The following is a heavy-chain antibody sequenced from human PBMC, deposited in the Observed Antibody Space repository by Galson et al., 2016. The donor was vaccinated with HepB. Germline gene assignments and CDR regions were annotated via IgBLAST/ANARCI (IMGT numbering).Heavy chain of an antibody. V-gene: IGHV3-NL1*01. D-gene: IGHD2-2*01. CDR3: AKDGRIYCSSASCHDHFHY. CDR1: GFTFSSYG. CDR2: ISGSGAGT. Sequence: SLRLSCAASGFTFSSYGMHWVRQAPGKGLEWVSAISGSGAGTYYAGSVKGRFTISRDNSKNTLYLQMNSLRAEDTAVYYCAKDGRIYCSSASCHDHFHYWGQGTLVTVSS. J-gene: IGHJ4*02.